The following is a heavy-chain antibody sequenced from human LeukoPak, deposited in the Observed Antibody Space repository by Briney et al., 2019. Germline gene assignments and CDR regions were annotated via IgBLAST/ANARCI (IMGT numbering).Heavy chain of an antibody. CDR1: GYTLSELS. CDR3: AAGEVGQLFDY. J-gene: IGHJ4*02. Sequence: ASVKVSCKVSGYTLSELSMHWVRQAPGKGLEWVGGFDLEDGETIYVQKLQGRVTMTEDTSTDTAYMELSSLRSDDTAVYFCAAGEVGQLFDYWGQGTLVTVSS. D-gene: IGHD5-24*01. CDR2: FDLEDGET. V-gene: IGHV1-24*01.